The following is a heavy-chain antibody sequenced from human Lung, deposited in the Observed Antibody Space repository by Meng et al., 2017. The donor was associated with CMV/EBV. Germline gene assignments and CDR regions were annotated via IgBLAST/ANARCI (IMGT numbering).Heavy chain of an antibody. Sequence: SVXVSXXASGYTFTGYYMLWVRQAPGQGLEWMGWINPNSGGTNYAQKFQGRITMTRDTSISTTYMELSRLRSDDTAVYYRARKARAAGTGGYFDYWGQGTXVTVSS. D-gene: IGHD6-13*01. V-gene: IGHV1-2*02. J-gene: IGHJ4*02. CDR1: GYTFTGYY. CDR3: ARKARAAGTGGYFDY. CDR2: INPNSGGT.